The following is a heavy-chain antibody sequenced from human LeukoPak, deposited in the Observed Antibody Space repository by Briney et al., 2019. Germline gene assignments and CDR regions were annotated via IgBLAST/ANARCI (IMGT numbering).Heavy chain of an antibody. CDR1: GFTFSSYV. Sequence: PGGSLRLSCAASGFTFSSYVMSWVRQAPGKGLEWVSAISGNGDTTYYADSVKGRFTISRDNSKNTLYLQMNSLRAEDTAVYYCARDRKGYCSGGGCRRPPTYYMDVWGKGTTVTVSS. D-gene: IGHD2-15*01. V-gene: IGHV3-23*01. J-gene: IGHJ6*03. CDR2: ISGNGDTT. CDR3: ARDRKGYCSGGGCRRPPTYYMDV.